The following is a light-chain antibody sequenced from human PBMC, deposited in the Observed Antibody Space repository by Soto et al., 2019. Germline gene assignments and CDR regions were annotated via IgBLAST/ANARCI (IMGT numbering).Light chain of an antibody. J-gene: IGLJ3*02. CDR2: EVS. V-gene: IGLV2-14*01. CDR3: SSYTGSSTWV. Sequence: QSVLTQPASVSGPPGQSITISCTATSSDVGDYNYVSWYQHHPGKAPKLMIYEVSHRPSGVSNRFSGSKSGNTASLTISGLQAEDEADYYCSSYTGSSTWVFGGGTKLTVL. CDR1: SSDVGDYNY.